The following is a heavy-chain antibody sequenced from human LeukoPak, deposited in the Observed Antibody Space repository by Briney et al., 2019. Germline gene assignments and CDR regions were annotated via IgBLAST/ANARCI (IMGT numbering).Heavy chain of an antibody. CDR1: GFTFSSYW. Sequence: PGGSLRLSCAASGFTFSSYWMHWVRQAPGKGLVWVSRINSDGSSTSYADSVKGRFTISRDNAKNTLYLQMNSLRAEDTAVYYCATGVGATTFDYWGQGILVTVSS. CDR3: ATGVGATTFDY. D-gene: IGHD1-26*01. CDR2: INSDGSST. J-gene: IGHJ4*02. V-gene: IGHV3-74*01.